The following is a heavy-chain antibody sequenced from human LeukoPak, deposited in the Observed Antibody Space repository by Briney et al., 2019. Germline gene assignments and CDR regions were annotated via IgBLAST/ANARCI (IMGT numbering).Heavy chain of an antibody. CDR2: IYTSGST. CDR3: ARDGYYYGSGSYYNGGFDY. Sequence: SETLSLTCTVSGGSISSYYWGWIRQPAGKGLEWIGRIYTSGSTNYNPSLKSRVTMSVDTSKNQFSLKLSSVTAADTAVYYCARDGYYYGSGSYYNGGFDYWGQGTLVTVSS. D-gene: IGHD3-10*01. CDR1: GGSISSYY. J-gene: IGHJ4*02. V-gene: IGHV4-4*07.